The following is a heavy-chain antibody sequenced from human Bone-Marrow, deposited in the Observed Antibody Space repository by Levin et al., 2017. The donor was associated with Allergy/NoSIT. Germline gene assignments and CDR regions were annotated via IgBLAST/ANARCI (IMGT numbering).Heavy chain of an antibody. V-gene: IGHV3-30*18. CDR2: ISYDGSKK. Sequence: LSLTCAASGFTFSSFDTYGMHWVRQAPGKGLEWVAVISYDGSKKYYADSVKGRFTISRDNSKNILYLQMNTLRAEDTAVYSCAKEELEYCGGDCYELDFWGRGTLVTVSS. CDR3: AKEELEYCGGDCYELDF. D-gene: IGHD2-21*02. CDR1: GFTFSSFDTYG. J-gene: IGHJ4*02.